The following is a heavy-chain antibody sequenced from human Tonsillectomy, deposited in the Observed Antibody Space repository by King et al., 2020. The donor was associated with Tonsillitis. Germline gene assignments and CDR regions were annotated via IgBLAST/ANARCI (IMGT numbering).Heavy chain of an antibody. Sequence: VQLVESGGGLVKPGGSLRLSCAASGFTFSSYSMNWVRQAPGKGLEWVSSISSSSSYIYYAESVKGRFTISRDNAKNSLYLQMNSLRAEDTAVYYCARDRYNAFDIWGQGTMVTVSS. CDR1: GFTFSSYS. D-gene: IGHD2-2*02. CDR2: ISSSSSYI. CDR3: ARDRYNAFDI. V-gene: IGHV3-21*01. J-gene: IGHJ3*02.